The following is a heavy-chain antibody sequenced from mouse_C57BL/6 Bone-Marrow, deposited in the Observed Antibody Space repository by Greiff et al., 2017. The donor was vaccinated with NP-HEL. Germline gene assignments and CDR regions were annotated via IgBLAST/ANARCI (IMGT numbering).Heavy chain of an antibody. J-gene: IGHJ2*01. CDR3: ARRGDYYGSYYFDY. CDR2: IHPNSGST. V-gene: IGHV1-64*01. Sequence: VQLQQPGAELVKPGASVKLSCKASGYTFTSYWMHWVKQRPGQGLEWIGMIHPNSGSTNYNEKFKSKATLTVDKSSSTAYMQLSSLTSEDSAVDYCARRGDYYGSYYFDYWGQGTTLTVSS. D-gene: IGHD1-1*01. CDR1: GYTFTSYW.